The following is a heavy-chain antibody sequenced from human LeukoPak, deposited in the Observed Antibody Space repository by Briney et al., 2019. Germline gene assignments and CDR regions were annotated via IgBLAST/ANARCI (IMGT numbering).Heavy chain of an antibody. V-gene: IGHV4-38-2*02. J-gene: IGHJ4*02. CDR3: AREEGGAAGKGFDY. CDR2: INHSGST. CDR1: GYSISSGYY. Sequence: SETLSLTCTVSGYSISSGYYWGWIRQPPGKGLEWIGSINHSGSTYYKPSLKSRVTISVDRSKNHFSLNLSYVTAADTAVYYCAREEGGAAGKGFDYWGQGTPVTVSS. D-gene: IGHD6-13*01.